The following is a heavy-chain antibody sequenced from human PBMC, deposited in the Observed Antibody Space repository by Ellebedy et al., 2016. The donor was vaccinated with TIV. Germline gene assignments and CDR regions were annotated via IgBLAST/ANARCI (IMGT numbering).Heavy chain of an antibody. CDR1: GGSVSSGTYY. V-gene: IGHV4-61*01. CDR2: MSYSGST. Sequence: GSLRLSXTVSGGSVSSGTYYWSWIRQPPGKGLEWLGYMSYSGSTNYNPSLKSRVTISVDTSKNQFSLKLSSVTAADTAVYYCARGYSYYAFDIWGQGTMVTVSS. CDR3: ARGYSYYAFDI. J-gene: IGHJ3*02. D-gene: IGHD5-18*01.